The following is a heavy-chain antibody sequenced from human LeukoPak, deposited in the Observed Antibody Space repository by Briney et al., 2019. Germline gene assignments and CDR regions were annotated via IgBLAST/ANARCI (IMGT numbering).Heavy chain of an antibody. Sequence: PGGSLRLSCAASGFSFSSYGMHWVRQAPGKGLEWVAFIRFDGSNYYYGDSVKGRFTISRDNSKNTLYLQMNSLRNEDTAVYFCAEDLSGGYHSYYFDFWGQGTPVTVSS. CDR1: GFSFSSYG. J-gene: IGHJ4*02. CDR2: IRFDGSNY. V-gene: IGHV3-30*02. CDR3: AEDLSGGYHSYYFDF. D-gene: IGHD2-15*01.